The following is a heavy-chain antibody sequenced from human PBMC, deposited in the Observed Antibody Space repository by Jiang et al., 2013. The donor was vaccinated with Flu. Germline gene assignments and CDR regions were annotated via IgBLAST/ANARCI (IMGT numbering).Heavy chain of an antibody. J-gene: IGHJ4*02. Sequence: GLLKPSETLSLTCTVSGASISSDEYYWGWIRQPPGKGLEWIGSVYYSGSTYYNPSLESRITISVDRSKNQFSLKLRSVTAADTAVYYCARLDTFSTTYHAGHFDFWGQGSLVTVSP. V-gene: IGHV4-39*01. CDR1: GASISSDEYY. CDR2: VYYSGST. CDR3: ARLDTFSTTYHAGHFDF. D-gene: IGHD3/OR15-3a*01.